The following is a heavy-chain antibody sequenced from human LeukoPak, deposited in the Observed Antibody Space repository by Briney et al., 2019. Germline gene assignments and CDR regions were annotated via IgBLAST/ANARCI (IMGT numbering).Heavy chain of an antibody. D-gene: IGHD2-2*01. CDR3: ASAIIGYCSSSICHLVSKPYYMDV. Sequence: SVKVSYKASGGTFSSYAISWVRQAPGQGLEWMGGIIPIFGTANYAQKFQGRVTITTDESTSTAYMELSSLGSEDAAVYYCASAIIGYCSSSICHLVSKPYYMDVWGKGTTVTVSS. CDR2: IIPIFGTA. CDR1: GGTFSSYA. V-gene: IGHV1-69*05. J-gene: IGHJ6*03.